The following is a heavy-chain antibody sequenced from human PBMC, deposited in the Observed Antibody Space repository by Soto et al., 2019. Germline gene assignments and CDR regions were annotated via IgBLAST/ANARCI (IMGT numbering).Heavy chain of an antibody. CDR2: TYCRSRWYS. V-gene: IGHV6-1*01. Sequence: SQTLSLTCVGSGDTVSSNSVAWNWVRQSPSRGLEWLGRTYCRSRWYSDYAVSVRSRIDINADTSKNQVSLQLNSVTPEDTAVYYCARSEEDSDYYYYGMDVWGQGTTVTVS. CDR1: GDTVSSNSVA. J-gene: IGHJ6*02. D-gene: IGHD2-15*01. CDR3: ARSEEDSDYYYYGMDV.